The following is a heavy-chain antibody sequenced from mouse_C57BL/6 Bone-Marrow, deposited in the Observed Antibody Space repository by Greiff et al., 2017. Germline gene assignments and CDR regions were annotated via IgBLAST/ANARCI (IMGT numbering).Heavy chain of an antibody. J-gene: IGHJ4*01. Sequence: VKVVESGPGLVAPSQSLSITCTVSGFSLTSYGVHWVRQPPGKGLEWLVVIWSDGSTTYNSALKSRLSISKDNSKSQVFLKMNSLQTDDTAMYYCARHDLLLYAMDYWGQGTSVTVSS. V-gene: IGHV2-6-1*01. D-gene: IGHD2-10*01. CDR3: ARHDLLLYAMDY. CDR2: IWSDGST. CDR1: GFSLTSYG.